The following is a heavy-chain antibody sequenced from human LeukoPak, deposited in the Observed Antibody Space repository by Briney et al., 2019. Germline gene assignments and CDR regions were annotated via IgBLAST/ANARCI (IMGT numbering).Heavy chain of an antibody. CDR1: GGSISSSSYY. CDR2: IYYSGST. D-gene: IGHD6-19*01. CDR3: ARLSRSIAVAGPDFDY. V-gene: IGHV4-39*01. Sequence: SETLSLTCTVSGGSISSSSYYWGWIRQPPGKGLEWIGSIYYSGSTYYNPSLKSRVTISVDTSKNQFSLKLSSVTAADTAVYYCARLSRSIAVAGPDFDYWGQGTLVTFSS. J-gene: IGHJ4*02.